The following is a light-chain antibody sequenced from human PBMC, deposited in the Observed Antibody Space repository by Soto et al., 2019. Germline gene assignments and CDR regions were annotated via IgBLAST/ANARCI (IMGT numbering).Light chain of an antibody. Sequence: DIQMTPFPSTLPASLGDRVTITCRASQSISSWLAWYQQKPGKAPKLLIYKASNLESGVPSRFRGSGSGTEFTLTISSLQPEDFETYYCQKYNSDLWTFGQGTKVDIK. CDR3: QKYNSDLWT. J-gene: IGKJ1*01. CDR2: KAS. CDR1: QSISSW. V-gene: IGKV1-5*03.